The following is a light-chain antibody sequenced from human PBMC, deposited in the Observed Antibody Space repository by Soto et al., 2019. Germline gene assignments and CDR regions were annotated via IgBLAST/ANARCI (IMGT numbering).Light chain of an antibody. CDR3: SSYGDSSTVV. V-gene: IGLV2-8*01. J-gene: IGLJ3*02. CDR2: EVT. Sequence: QSVLTQPASLSGSPGQSVTISCTGSSSDIGSYDYVSWYQQHPGKAPKLMIYEVTKRPSGVPDRFSGSKSGSTASLTVSGLQAEDEADYFCSSYGDSSTVVFGGGTQLTVL. CDR1: SSDIGSYDY.